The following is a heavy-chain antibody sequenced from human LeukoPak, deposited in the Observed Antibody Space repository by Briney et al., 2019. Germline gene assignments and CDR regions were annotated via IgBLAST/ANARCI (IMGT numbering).Heavy chain of an antibody. CDR3: ARDKRHSYGRYFDP. CDR2: MQSSGNS. D-gene: IGHD5-18*01. J-gene: IGHJ4*02. Sequence: PSETLSLTCGVSGDSISTYHWNWIRQPPGKGLEWIGYMQSSGNSKYNPSLKNRVNIFVDTSKNQFVLNLRSVTAADTAVYFCARDKRHSYGRYFDPWGQGMLVTVSS. V-gene: IGHV4-59*01. CDR1: GDSISTYH.